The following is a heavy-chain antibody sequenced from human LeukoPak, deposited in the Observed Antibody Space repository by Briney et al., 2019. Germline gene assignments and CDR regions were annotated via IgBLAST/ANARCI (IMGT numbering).Heavy chain of an antibody. V-gene: IGHV4-39*07. Sequence: SETLSLTCTVSGGSISSSIYYWGWIRQPPGKGLEWIGSIHYSGSTYYNPSLESRVTISVDTSKNQFSLRPSSVTAADTAVYYCAREEDDYGSTYHANWFDPWGQGTLVTVSS. D-gene: IGHD3-3*01. CDR3: AREEDDYGSTYHANWFDP. J-gene: IGHJ5*02. CDR2: IHYSGST. CDR1: GGSISSSIYY.